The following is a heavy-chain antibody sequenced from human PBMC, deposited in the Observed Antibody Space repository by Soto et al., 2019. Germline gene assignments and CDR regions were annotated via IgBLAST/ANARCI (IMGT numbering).Heavy chain of an antibody. CDR2: IYHSGST. CDR1: GGSISSGGYS. Sequence: PSETLSLTCAVSGGSISSGGYSWSWIRQPPGKGLEWVGYIYHSGSTYYNPSLKSRVTISVDRSKNRFSLNLNSVTAADTAVYYCARANRHSNMTYRNWFAPWSQGTLVTVSS. J-gene: IGHJ5*02. V-gene: IGHV4-30-2*01. CDR3: ARANRHSNMTYRNWFAP. D-gene: IGHD4-4*01.